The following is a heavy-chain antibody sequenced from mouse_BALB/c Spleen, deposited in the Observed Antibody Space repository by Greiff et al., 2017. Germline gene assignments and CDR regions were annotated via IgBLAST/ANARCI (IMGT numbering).Heavy chain of an antibody. CDR2: INPSSGYT. Sequence: VQLQQPGAELVRPGASVKMSCKASGYTFTSYTMHWVKQRPGQGLEWIGYINPSSGYTNYNQKFKDKATLTADKSSSTAYMQLSSLTSEDSAVYYCARGMITTRGYAMDYWGQGTSVTVSS. D-gene: IGHD2-4*01. CDR1: GYTFTSYT. J-gene: IGHJ4*01. V-gene: IGHV1S26*01. CDR3: ARGMITTRGYAMDY.